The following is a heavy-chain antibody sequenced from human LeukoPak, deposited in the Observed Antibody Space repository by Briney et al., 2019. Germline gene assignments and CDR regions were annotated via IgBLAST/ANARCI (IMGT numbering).Heavy chain of an antibody. CDR1: GFTFSDYY. Sequence: GGSLRLSCAASGFTFSDYYMSWIRQAPGKGLEWVSYISSSGSTIYYADSVKGRFTISRDNAKNSLYLQMNSLRAEDTAVYYCARVRDGSGSYYSYYYYMDVWGKGTTVTISS. J-gene: IGHJ6*03. V-gene: IGHV3-11*04. D-gene: IGHD3-10*01. CDR3: ARVRDGSGSYYSYYYYMDV. CDR2: ISSSGSTI.